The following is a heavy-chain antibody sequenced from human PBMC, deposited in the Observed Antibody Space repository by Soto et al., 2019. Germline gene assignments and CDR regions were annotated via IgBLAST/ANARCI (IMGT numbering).Heavy chain of an antibody. CDR2: ISYDGSNK. Sequence: SLRLSCAASGFTFSSYGMHWVRRAPGKGLEWVAVISYDGSNKYYADSVKGRFTISRDNSKNTLYLQMNSLRAEDTAVYYCAKDVLRFLEWLAFYGMDVWGQGTTVTVSS. D-gene: IGHD3-3*01. V-gene: IGHV3-30*18. J-gene: IGHJ6*02. CDR1: GFTFSSYG. CDR3: AKDVLRFLEWLAFYGMDV.